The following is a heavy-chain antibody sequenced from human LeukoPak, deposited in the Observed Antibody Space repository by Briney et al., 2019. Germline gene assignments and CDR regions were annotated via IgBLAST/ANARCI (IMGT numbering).Heavy chain of an antibody. CDR3: AASYGSGSYYNPEYYYYYGIDV. Sequence: ASVKVSFTASGYTFTIYGISWVRQAPGQGIEWMGWISAYNGNTNCAQKLQGRVTMTTDTSTSTAYMELRSLRSDDTAVYYCAASYGSGSYYNPEYYYYYGIDVWGQGTTVTVSS. J-gene: IGHJ6*02. CDR1: GYTFTIYG. V-gene: IGHV1-18*01. D-gene: IGHD3-10*01. CDR2: ISAYNGNT.